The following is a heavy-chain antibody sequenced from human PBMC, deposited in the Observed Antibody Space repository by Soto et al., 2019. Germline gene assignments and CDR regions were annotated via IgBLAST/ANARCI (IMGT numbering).Heavy chain of an antibody. V-gene: IGHV4-59*01. CDR2: IYYSGST. CDR1: GGSISSYY. CDR3: AQHQEGVYSGYDSAFDI. J-gene: IGHJ3*02. D-gene: IGHD5-12*01. Sequence: PSETLSLTCTVPGGSISSYYWSWIRQPPGKGLEWIGYIYYSGSTNYNPSLKSRVTISVDTSKNQLSLKLSSVTAADTAVYYCAQHQEGVYSGYDSAFDIWGQGTMVTVSS.